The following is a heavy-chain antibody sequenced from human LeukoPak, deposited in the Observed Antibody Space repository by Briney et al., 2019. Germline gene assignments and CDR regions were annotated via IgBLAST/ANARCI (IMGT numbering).Heavy chain of an antibody. CDR1: GGSISSSSYY. J-gene: IGHJ6*02. D-gene: IGHD2-2*01. CDR3: ARDSRLGYCSSTSCYSLYYYYGMDV. CDR2: IYYSGST. Sequence: PSETLSLTCTVSGGSISSSSYYWGWIRQPPGKGLEWIGSIYYSGSTYYNPSLKSRVTMSVDTSKNQFSLKLSSVTAADTAVYYCARDSRLGYCSSTSCYSLYYYYGMDVWGQGTTVTVSS. V-gene: IGHV4-39*07.